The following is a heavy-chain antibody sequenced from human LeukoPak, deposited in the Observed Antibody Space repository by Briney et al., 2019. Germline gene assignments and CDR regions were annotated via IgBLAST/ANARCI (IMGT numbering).Heavy chain of an antibody. CDR3: AEGFSWYGYGMDV. Sequence: GGSLGLSCAASGFTFSSYAMSWVRQAPGKGLEWVSAISSSGGSTYYADSVKGRFTISRDTSKNTLYLQMNSLRAEDTAVYYCAEGFSWYGYGMDVWGLGTTVTVSS. J-gene: IGHJ6*02. CDR1: GFTFSSYA. V-gene: IGHV3-23*01. CDR2: ISSSGGST. D-gene: IGHD6-13*01.